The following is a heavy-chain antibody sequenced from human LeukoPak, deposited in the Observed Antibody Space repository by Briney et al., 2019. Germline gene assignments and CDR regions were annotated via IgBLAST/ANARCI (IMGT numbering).Heavy chain of an antibody. CDR2: ISSSSSTI. CDR1: GYTFSNYS. J-gene: IGHJ4*02. D-gene: IGHD4-17*01. CDR3: ARVARPYGDYYFDY. Sequence: GGSLRLSCAASGYTFSNYSMNWVRQAPGKGLEWVSYISSSSSTIYYADSVKGRFTISRDNAKNSLDLQVNSLRAEDTALYYCARVARPYGDYYFDYWGQGILVTVSS. V-gene: IGHV3-48*04.